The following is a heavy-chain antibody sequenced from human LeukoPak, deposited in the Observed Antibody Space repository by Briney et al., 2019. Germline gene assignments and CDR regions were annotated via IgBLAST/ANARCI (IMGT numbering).Heavy chain of an antibody. CDR2: IXXIFGTA. Sequence: IXXIFGTANYAQKFQGRVTITADESTSTAYMEMSSLRSEDTAVYYCARAEGYCSSTSCYSLDYWGQGTLVTVSS. V-gene: IGHV1-69*01. CDR3: ARAEGYCSSTSCYSLDY. D-gene: IGHD2-2*02. J-gene: IGHJ4*02.